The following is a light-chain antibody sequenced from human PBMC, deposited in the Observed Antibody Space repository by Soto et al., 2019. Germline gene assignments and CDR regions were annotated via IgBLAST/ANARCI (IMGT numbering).Light chain of an antibody. CDR3: QQYGSSRTWT. V-gene: IGKV3-20*01. Sequence: EIVLTQSPGTLYFSPGERATLSCRASQSVNSYLAWYQQKPGQAPRLLIYGASSRATGIPDRFSGSGSGTDFTLTISRLEPEDFAVYYCQQYGSSRTWTFGQGTKVDI. CDR1: QSVNSY. CDR2: GAS. J-gene: IGKJ1*01.